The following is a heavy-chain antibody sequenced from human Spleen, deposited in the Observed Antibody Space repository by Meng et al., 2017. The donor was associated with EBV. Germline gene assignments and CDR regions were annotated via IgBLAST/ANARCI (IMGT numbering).Heavy chain of an antibody. CDR1: GGSFSGYY. CDR3: AGDIVVVPAATLGWFDP. J-gene: IGHJ5*02. V-gene: IGHV4-34*01. Sequence: QVQLQQWGAGLLKPSETLSLTCAGYGGSFSGYYWSWIRQPPGKGLEWIGEINHSGSTNYNPSLKSRVTISVDTSKNQFSLKLSSVTAADTAVYYCAGDIVVVPAATLGWFDPWGQGTLVTVSS. CDR2: INHSGST. D-gene: IGHD2-2*01.